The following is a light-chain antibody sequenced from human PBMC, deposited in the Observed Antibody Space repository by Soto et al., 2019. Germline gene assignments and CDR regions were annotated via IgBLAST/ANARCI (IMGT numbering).Light chain of an antibody. CDR3: SSYTSRSTLVV. V-gene: IGLV2-14*03. Sequence: QSALTQPASVSGSPGQSITIACTGTSSDVGAYNYVSWYQQHPGKAPKVIIYDVSNRPSGVSNRFSGSKSGNTASLTISGLQAEDEADYYCSSYTSRSTLVVFGGGTKLTVL. CDR2: DVS. J-gene: IGLJ2*01. CDR1: SSDVGAYNY.